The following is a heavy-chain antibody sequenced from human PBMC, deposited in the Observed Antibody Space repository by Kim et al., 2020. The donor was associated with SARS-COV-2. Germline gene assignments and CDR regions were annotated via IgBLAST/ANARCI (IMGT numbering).Heavy chain of an antibody. D-gene: IGHD3-10*01. CDR3: ARDYYGSGNGFDL. J-gene: IGHJ2*01. Sequence: YNPSLKSRVTISVDTSKKQFSLKLSSVIAADTAVYYCARDYYGSGNGFDLWGRGTLVTVCS. V-gene: IGHV4-39*07.